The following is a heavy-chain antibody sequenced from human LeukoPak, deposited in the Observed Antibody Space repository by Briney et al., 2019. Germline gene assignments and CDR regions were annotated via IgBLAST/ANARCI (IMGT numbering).Heavy chain of an antibody. V-gene: IGHV4-39*02. Sequence: SETLSLTCTVSGGSISSNVHYWGWIRQPPGKGLEWIGSIYHSGTTYYNTSLQSRVTISVDTSMSHFSLRLSSVTAADTAVYFCARLASYGFIDYWGQGTLVTVSS. CDR2: IYHSGTT. CDR1: GGSISSNVHY. CDR3: ARLASYGFIDY. J-gene: IGHJ4*02. D-gene: IGHD5-18*01.